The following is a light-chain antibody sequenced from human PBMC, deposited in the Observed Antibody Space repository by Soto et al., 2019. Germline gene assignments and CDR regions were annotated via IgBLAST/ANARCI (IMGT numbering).Light chain of an antibody. J-gene: IGKJ2*01. Sequence: EIVMTQSPATLSLSPGERATLSCRASQSVSSNLAWYQQKPGQAPRLLIYGASTRATGIPARFSGSGSGTEFTLTISSLQSEDVAVYYCQQYNSWPPYTFGQGTKLEIK. V-gene: IGKV3-15*01. CDR3: QQYNSWPPYT. CDR2: GAS. CDR1: QSVSSN.